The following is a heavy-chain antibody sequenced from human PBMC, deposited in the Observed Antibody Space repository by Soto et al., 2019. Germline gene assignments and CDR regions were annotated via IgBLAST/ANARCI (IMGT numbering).Heavy chain of an antibody. CDR1: GFTFSSYG. V-gene: IGHV3-30*18. D-gene: IGHD2-21*02. J-gene: IGHJ4*02. CDR3: AKDKRAMVVTAPFDY. Sequence: QVQLVESGGGVVQPGRSLRLSCAASGFTFSSYGMHWVRQAPGKGLEWVAVISYDGSNKYYADSVKGRFTISRDNSKNTPYLQMNSLRADDTAVYYCAKDKRAMVVTAPFDYWGQGTLVTVSS. CDR2: ISYDGSNK.